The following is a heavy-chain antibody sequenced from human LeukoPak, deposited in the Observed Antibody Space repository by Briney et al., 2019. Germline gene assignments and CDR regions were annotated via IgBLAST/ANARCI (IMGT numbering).Heavy chain of an antibody. J-gene: IGHJ4*02. D-gene: IGHD5-18*01. CDR2: INHSGST. CDR3: ARLASYGPFDY. V-gene: IGHV4-34*01. Sequence: SETLSLTCAVYGGSFSGYYWSWIRQPPGKGLEWIGEINHSGSTNYNPSLKSRVTISVDTSKNQFSLKLSSVTAADMAVYYCARLASYGPFDYWGQGTLVTVSS. CDR1: GGSFSGYY.